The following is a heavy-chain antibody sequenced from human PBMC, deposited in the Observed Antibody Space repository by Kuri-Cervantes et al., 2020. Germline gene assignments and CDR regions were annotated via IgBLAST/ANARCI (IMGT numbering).Heavy chain of an antibody. CDR3: ARGVASPNWFDP. J-gene: IGHJ5*02. CDR2: IYTSGST. V-gene: IGHV4-4*07. D-gene: IGHD2-15*01. CDR1: GGSISSYY. Sequence: SETLSLTCTVSGGSISSYYWSWIRQPAGKGLEWIGRIYTSGSTNYNPSLKSRVTISVGTSKNQFSLKLSSVTAADTAVYYCARGVASPNWFDPWGQGTLVTVSS.